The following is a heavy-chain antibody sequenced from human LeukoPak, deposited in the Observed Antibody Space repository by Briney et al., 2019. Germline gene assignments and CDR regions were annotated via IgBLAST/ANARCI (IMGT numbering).Heavy chain of an antibody. CDR1: GASITYNY. J-gene: IGHJ4*02. D-gene: IGHD6-19*01. CDR2: FSYSGST. Sequence: SSETLSLTCTVFGASITYNYWSWIRQPPGKGLEWLGYFSYSGSTHYNPSLRSRVTISADTSTNQVSLNLNSVTAADTAVYFCSRHPPGSASGWHPLDYWGQGILVTVSS. CDR3: SRHPPGSASGWHPLDY. V-gene: IGHV4-59*08.